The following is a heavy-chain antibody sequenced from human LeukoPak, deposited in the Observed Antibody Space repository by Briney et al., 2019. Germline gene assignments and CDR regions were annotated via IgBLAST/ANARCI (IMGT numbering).Heavy chain of an antibody. CDR1: GFTFNTYA. V-gene: IGHV3-23*01. J-gene: IGHJ4*02. D-gene: IGHD5-12*01. Sequence: PGGSLRLSCAASGFTFNTYAMSWVRQAPGKGLEWVSYISYSGGSTYYADSVKGRFTISRDNSKNTLYLQMNSLRAEDTAVYYCVKEYSGYDFDYWGQGNLVTVSS. CDR3: VKEYSGYDFDY. CDR2: ISYSGGST.